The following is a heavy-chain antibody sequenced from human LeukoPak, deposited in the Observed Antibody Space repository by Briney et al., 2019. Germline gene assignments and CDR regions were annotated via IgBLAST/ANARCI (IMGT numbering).Heavy chain of an antibody. V-gene: IGHV3-23*01. Sequence: GGSLRLSCAASGFTFSNYAMNWVRQTPGKGLEWVSVITGTGDTTYYTDSVKGRFTISRDNSKNTLYLQMNSLRAEDTAVYYCAKDWGKFSSSWYDYWGQGTLVTVSS. CDR3: AKDWGKFSSSWYDY. J-gene: IGHJ4*02. CDR1: GFTFSNYA. D-gene: IGHD6-13*01. CDR2: ITGTGDTT.